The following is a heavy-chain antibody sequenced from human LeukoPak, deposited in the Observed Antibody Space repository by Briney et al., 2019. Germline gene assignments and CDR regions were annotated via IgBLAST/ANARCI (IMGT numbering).Heavy chain of an antibody. Sequence: PSVKVSFTASGHTFTNNHIHWGRHAQGQGVGWKGAVYGTGGFAINTETFPVRVTMTRDTSTGTVYIELSSLRFEDTGIYYCATEAPRSYYFDYWGQGSQVTVSS. CDR2: VYGTGGFA. J-gene: IGHJ4*02. V-gene: IGHV1-46*01. CDR3: ATEAPRSYYFDY. CDR1: GHTFTNNH.